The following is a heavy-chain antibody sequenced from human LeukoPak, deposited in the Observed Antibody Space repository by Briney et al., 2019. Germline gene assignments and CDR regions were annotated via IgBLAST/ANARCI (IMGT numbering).Heavy chain of an antibody. Sequence: SETLSLTCTVSGGSISTYYWSWIRQPAGKGLEWIGRIHTSGNTDYNPSLESRVTMSVDTSRNQFSLKLSSVTAADTAVYYCARGPYYYDSSGHGYYFDYWGQGTLVTVSS. CDR3: ARGPYYYDSSGHGYYFDY. J-gene: IGHJ4*02. CDR2: IHTSGNT. V-gene: IGHV4-4*07. CDR1: GGSISTYY. D-gene: IGHD3-22*01.